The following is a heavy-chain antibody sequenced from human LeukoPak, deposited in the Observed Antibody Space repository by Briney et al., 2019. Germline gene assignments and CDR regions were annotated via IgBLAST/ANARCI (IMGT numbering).Heavy chain of an antibody. Sequence: SETLSLTCTVSGSSISSYYWSWLRQPPGKGLEWIGYIYYSGSTNHNPSLKSRVTISVDTSKNQFSLKLSSVTAADTAVYYCARALYCSSTSCYAFFDYWGQGTLVTVSS. CDR2: IYYSGST. D-gene: IGHD2-2*01. CDR3: ARALYCSSTSCYAFFDY. V-gene: IGHV4-59*01. J-gene: IGHJ4*02. CDR1: GSSISSYY.